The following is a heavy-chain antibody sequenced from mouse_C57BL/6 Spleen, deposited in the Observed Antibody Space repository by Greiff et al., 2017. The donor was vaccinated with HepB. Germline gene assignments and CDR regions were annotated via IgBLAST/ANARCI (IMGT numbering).Heavy chain of an antibody. Sequence: QVQLQQPGAELVMPGASVKLSCKASGYTFTSYWMHWVKQRPGQGLEWIGEIDPSDSYTNYNQKFKGKSTLTVDKSSSTACMQLSSLTSEDSAVYYCARGLTTVVAPYFDYWGQGTTLTVSS. D-gene: IGHD1-1*01. J-gene: IGHJ2*01. CDR1: GYTFTSYW. CDR3: ARGLTTVVAPYFDY. CDR2: IDPSDSYT. V-gene: IGHV1-69*01.